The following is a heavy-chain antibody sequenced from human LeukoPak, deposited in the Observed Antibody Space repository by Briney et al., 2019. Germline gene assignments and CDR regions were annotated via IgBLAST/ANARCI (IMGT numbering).Heavy chain of an antibody. CDR2: INPNSGGT. Sequence: ASVKVSCKASGYAFTGYYMHWVRQAPGQGLEWMGWINPNSGGTNYAQKFQGRVTMTRDTSISTAYMELSRLRSDDTAVYYCARDYYDSSGPDLYYYYYYMDVWGKGTTVTISS. D-gene: IGHD3-22*01. J-gene: IGHJ6*03. V-gene: IGHV1-2*02. CDR1: GYAFTGYY. CDR3: ARDYYDSSGPDLYYYYYYMDV.